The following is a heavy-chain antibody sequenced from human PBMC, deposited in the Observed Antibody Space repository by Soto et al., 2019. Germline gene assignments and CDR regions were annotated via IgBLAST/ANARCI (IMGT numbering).Heavy chain of an antibody. J-gene: IGHJ4*02. Sequence: ASVKVSCKASGYTFTGYYMHWVRQAPGQGLEWMGWINPNSGGTNYAQKFQGWVTMTRDTSISTAYMELSRLRSDDTAVYYCVKGEYYYDGSAYYPFDYWGQGRTVTVSS. V-gene: IGHV1-2*04. CDR3: VKGEYYYDGSAYYPFDY. CDR2: INPNSGGT. CDR1: GYTFTGYY. D-gene: IGHD3-22*01.